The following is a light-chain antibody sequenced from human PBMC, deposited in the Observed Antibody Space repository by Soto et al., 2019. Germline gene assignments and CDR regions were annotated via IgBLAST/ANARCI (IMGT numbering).Light chain of an antibody. V-gene: IGLV2-23*01. CDR2: EGT. Sequence: QSALTQPASVSGAPGQSITISCTGTSSDVGSYNFVSWYQQHPDKAPKLMIYEGTKRPSGVSDRFSGSKSDNTASLTISGLQTEDEADYYCCSFAGSNTFNYVFGTGTKVTV. CDR3: CSFAGSNTFNYV. J-gene: IGLJ1*01. CDR1: SSDVGSYNF.